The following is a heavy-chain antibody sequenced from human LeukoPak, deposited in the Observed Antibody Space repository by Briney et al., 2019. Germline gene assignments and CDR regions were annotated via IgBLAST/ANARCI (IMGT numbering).Heavy chain of an antibody. D-gene: IGHD3-10*01. CDR1: GGSISSYY. Sequence: SETLSLTCTVSGGSISSYYWSWIRQPPGKGLEWIGYIYYSGSTNYNPSLKSRVTISVDTSMNQFSLKLSSVTDADTAVYYCARQALLWFGELFTWFDPWGQGTLVTVSS. CDR3: ARQALLWFGELFTWFDP. J-gene: IGHJ5*02. V-gene: IGHV4-59*08. CDR2: IYYSGST.